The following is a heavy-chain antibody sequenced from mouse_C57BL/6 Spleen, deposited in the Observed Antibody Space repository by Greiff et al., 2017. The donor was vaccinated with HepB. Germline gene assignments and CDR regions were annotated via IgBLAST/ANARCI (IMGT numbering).Heavy chain of an antibody. V-gene: IGHV1-59*01. J-gene: IGHJ2*01. Sequence: VQLQQSGAELVRPGTSVKLSCKASGYTFTSYWMHWVKQRPGQGLEWIGVIDPSDSYTNYNQKFKGKATLTVDTSSSTAYMQLSSLTSEDSAVYYCARGGLLRFFDYWGQGTTLTVSS. D-gene: IGHD1-1*01. CDR1: GYTFTSYW. CDR2: IDPSDSYT. CDR3: ARGGLLRFFDY.